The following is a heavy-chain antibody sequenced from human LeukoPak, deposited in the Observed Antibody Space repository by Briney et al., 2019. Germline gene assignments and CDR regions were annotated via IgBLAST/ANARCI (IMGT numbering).Heavy chain of an antibody. CDR2: MSTKSGNT. J-gene: IGHJ4*02. CDR3: ARGYSYGYAPY. D-gene: IGHD5-18*01. CDR1: GYTFTSYD. V-gene: IGHV1-8*01. Sequence: ASVKVSCKASGYTFTSYDINWVRQGTGQGLEWMGWMSTKSGNTGNAQKFQGRVTMTRDTSISTAYMELSSLRSEDTAVYYCARGYSYGYAPYWGQGTLVTVSS.